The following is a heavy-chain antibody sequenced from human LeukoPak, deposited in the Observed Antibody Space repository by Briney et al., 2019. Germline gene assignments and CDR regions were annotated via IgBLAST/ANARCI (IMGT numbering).Heavy chain of an antibody. J-gene: IGHJ3*02. CDR1: GYSISSGYY. D-gene: IGHD3-9*01. CDR3: ARDHLPVLRYFDWLSERRRDAFDI. Sequence: SETLSLTCTVSGYSISSGYYWGWIRQPPGKGLEWIGSIYHSGSTYYNPSLKSRVTISVDTSKNQFSLKLSSVTAADTAVYYCARDHLPVLRYFDWLSERRRDAFDIWGQGTMVTVSS. CDR2: IYHSGST. V-gene: IGHV4-38-2*02.